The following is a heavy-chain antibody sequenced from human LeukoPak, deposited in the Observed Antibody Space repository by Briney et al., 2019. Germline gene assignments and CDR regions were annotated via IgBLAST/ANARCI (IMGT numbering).Heavy chain of an antibody. CDR3: AGGFTIFGVERAEYYMDV. Sequence: PSETLSLTCAVYGGSFSGYYWSWIRQPPGKGLEWIGEINHSGSTNYNPSLKSRVTISVDTSKNQFSLKLSSVTAADTAVYYCAGGFTIFGVERAEYYMDVWGKGTTVTVSS. D-gene: IGHD3-3*01. V-gene: IGHV4-34*01. CDR1: GGSFSGYY. CDR2: INHSGST. J-gene: IGHJ6*03.